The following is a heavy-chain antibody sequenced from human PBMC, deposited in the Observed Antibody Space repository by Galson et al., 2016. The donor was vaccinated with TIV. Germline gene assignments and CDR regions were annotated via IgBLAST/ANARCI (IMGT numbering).Heavy chain of an antibody. CDR1: GLSVSINY. Sequence: SLRLSCAASGLSVSINYMTWVRQAPGKGLEWVSLISDGGNTYYPDSVKGRFTISRDNSKNTLYLQMNSLRVEDTAVYYCARDRVVDATYYYYYYGMDVWG. CDR2: ISDGGNT. D-gene: IGHD2-15*01. CDR3: ARDRVVDATYYYYYYGMDV. V-gene: IGHV3-66*02. J-gene: IGHJ6*01.